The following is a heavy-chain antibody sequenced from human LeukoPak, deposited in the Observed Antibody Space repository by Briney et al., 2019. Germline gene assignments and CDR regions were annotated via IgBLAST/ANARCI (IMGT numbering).Heavy chain of an antibody. D-gene: IGHD3-3*01. CDR1: GGTFSSYA. J-gene: IGHJ4*02. Sequence: GASVKVSCKASGGTFSSYAISWVRQAPGQGLEWMGWISAYNGNTNYAQKLQGRVTMTTDTSTSTAYMELRSLRSDDTAVYYCAPTYYDFWSGIGPPEYWGQGTLVTVSS. CDR3: APTYYDFWSGIGPPEY. CDR2: ISAYNGNT. V-gene: IGHV1-18*01.